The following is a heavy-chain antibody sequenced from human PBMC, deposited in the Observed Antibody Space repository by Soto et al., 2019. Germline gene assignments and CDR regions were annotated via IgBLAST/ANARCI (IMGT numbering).Heavy chain of an antibody. V-gene: IGHV3-30*18. D-gene: IGHD6-19*01. Sequence: PGGSLRLSCAASGFMFSTFGMHWVRQAPGKGLEWVAVISNDGSNEYYADSVKGRFTISRDNSKNTLYVQMNSLKVEDTAVYYCVKDRYRSGWYPVGGSWGQGTLVTVSS. CDR3: VKDRYRSGWYPVGGS. CDR1: GFMFSTFG. CDR2: ISNDGSNE. J-gene: IGHJ5*02.